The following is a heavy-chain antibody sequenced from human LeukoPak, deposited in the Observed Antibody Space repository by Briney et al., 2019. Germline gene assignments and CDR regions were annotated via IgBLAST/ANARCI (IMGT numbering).Heavy chain of an antibody. V-gene: IGHV3-53*01. CDR3: ARVIVAGYYDAFDI. D-gene: IGHD3-9*01. CDR2: IYSGGST. J-gene: IGHJ3*02. Sequence: GGSLRLSCAASGFTVSSNHMSWVRQAPGKGLEWVSVIYSGGSTYYADSVKGRFTISRDDSKNTLYLQMNSLRAEDTAVYYCARVIVAGYYDAFDIWGQGTMGTVSS. CDR1: GFTVSSNH.